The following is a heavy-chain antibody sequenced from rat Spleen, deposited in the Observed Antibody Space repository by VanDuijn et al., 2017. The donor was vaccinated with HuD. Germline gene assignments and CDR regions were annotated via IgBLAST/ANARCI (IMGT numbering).Heavy chain of an antibody. CDR1: GFSLTSYH. Sequence: VQLKESGPGLVQPSQTLSLTCTVSGFSLTSYHVSWVRQPPGKGLEWVASITYDGGTTYYRDSVKGRFTISRDNAKSSLYLQMDSLRSEDTATYYCTTDGYYDYWGQGVMVTVSS. J-gene: IGHJ2*01. V-gene: IGHV5-20*01. CDR3: TTDGYYDY. CDR2: ITYDGGTT.